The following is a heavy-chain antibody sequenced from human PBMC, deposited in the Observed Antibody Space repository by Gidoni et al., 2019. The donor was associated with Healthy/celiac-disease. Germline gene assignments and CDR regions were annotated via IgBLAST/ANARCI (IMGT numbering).Heavy chain of an antibody. J-gene: IGHJ6*02. CDR2: ISGSGGST. D-gene: IGHD1-26*01. Sequence: EVQLLESGGGLVQPGGSLRLSCAASGFTFSSDAMSWVRQAPGKGLEWVSAISGSGGSTYYADSVKGRFTISRDNSKNTLYLQMNSLRAEDTAVYYCAKVGVGATPWHYYYGMDVWGQGTTVTVSS. CDR1: GFTFSSDA. V-gene: IGHV3-23*01. CDR3: AKVGVGATPWHYYYGMDV.